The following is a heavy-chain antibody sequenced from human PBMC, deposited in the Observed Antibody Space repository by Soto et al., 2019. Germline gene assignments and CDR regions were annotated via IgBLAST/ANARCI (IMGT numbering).Heavy chain of an antibody. D-gene: IGHD2-15*01. V-gene: IGHV4-59*12. CDR2: IYHSGST. J-gene: IGHJ5*02. CDR1: GRSISSYY. CDR3: ARENCSGGSCYSFDP. Sequence: PSETLSLTCTVSGRSISSYYWSWIRQPPGKGLEWIGYIYHSGSTNYNPSLKSRVTISVDKSKNQFSLKLSSVTAADTAVYYCARENCSGGSCYSFDPWGQGTLVTVSS.